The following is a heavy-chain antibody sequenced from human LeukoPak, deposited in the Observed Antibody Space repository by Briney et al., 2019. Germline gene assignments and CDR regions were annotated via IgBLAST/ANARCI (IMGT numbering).Heavy chain of an antibody. CDR1: GYTFTDYA. V-gene: IGHV7-4-1*02. CDR3: ASCNDSSGYFAY. J-gene: IGHJ4*02. CDR2: VNTNTGNP. Sequence: GASVKVSCKPSGYTFTDYAINWVRQAPGQGLEYMGWVNTNTGNPTYAQGFTGRFVFSSDSSVSTAYLQITSLKADDSAIHFCASCNDSSGYFAYWGQGTLVTVSS. D-gene: IGHD3-22*01.